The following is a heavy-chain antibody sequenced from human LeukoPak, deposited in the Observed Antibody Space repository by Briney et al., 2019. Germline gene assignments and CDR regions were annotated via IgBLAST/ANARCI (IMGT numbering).Heavy chain of an antibody. D-gene: IGHD6-13*01. CDR2: ISSSGSTI. J-gene: IGHJ4*02. Sequence: GGSLRLSCAASGFTFSDYYMSWIRQAPGKGLEWVSYISSSGSTIYYADSVKGRFTISRDNAKNSLYLQMNSLRAEDTAVYYCAEDGSSWDLYFDYWGQGTLVTVSS. V-gene: IGHV3-11*01. CDR3: AEDGSSWDLYFDY. CDR1: GFTFSDYY.